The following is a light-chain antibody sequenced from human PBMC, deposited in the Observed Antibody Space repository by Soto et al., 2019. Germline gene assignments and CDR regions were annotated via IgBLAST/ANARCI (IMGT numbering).Light chain of an antibody. J-gene: IGKJ2*01. CDR3: QQYDNSLYT. Sequence: EIVLTQSPATLSLSPGERATLSCSASQSVDSNYLAWYQQKPGQAPRLLIYAASSRATGIPDRFSGSGSGTDFTLTISRLEPEDFALYYCQQYDNSLYTFGQGTKLEIK. CDR2: AAS. CDR1: QSVDSNY. V-gene: IGKV3-20*01.